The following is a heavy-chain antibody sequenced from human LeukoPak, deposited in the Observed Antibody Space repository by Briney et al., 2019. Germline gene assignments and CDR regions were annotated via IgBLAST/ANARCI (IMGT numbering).Heavy chain of an antibody. Sequence: GESLKISCKGPGYTFTNYWIAWVRQLPGKGLEWMGITYPGDSETPYSPSFQGQVTISADNSITAAYLQWGSLKASDSGMYYCAKIGGDDSSGWFESYFDYWGQGTLVTVSS. CDR2: TYPGDSET. CDR3: AKIGGDDSSGWFESYFDY. J-gene: IGHJ4*02. D-gene: IGHD3-22*01. CDR1: GYTFTNYW. V-gene: IGHV5-51*01.